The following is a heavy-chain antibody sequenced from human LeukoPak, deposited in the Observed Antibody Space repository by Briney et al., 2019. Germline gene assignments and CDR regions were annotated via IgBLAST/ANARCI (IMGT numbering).Heavy chain of an antibody. CDR3: ARDRGYYDSSGYD. CDR1: GFTFSSYA. CDR2: ISSSSSYI. J-gene: IGHJ4*02. V-gene: IGHV3-21*01. D-gene: IGHD3-22*01. Sequence: GGSLRLSCAASGFTFSSYAMSWARQAPGKGLECVSSISSSSSYIYYADSVKGRFTISRDNAKNSLYLQMNSLRAEDTAVYYCARDRGYYDSSGYDWGQGTLVTVSS.